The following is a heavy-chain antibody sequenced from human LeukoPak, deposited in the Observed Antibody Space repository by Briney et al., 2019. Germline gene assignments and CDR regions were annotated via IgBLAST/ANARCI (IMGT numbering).Heavy chain of an antibody. J-gene: IGHJ3*02. CDR3: AKDRNDYDSIDSDAFHI. V-gene: IGHV3-23*01. Sequence: GGSLRLSCTASGFIFGDYGMSWVRQAPGKGLEWVSVISGSGGTTKYADSVEGRFTISRDNTQNMLYLEMHSLRVDDAAVYYCAKDRNDYDSIDSDAFHIWGQGTTVTVSS. D-gene: IGHD3-22*01. CDR2: ISGSGGTT. CDR1: GFIFGDYG.